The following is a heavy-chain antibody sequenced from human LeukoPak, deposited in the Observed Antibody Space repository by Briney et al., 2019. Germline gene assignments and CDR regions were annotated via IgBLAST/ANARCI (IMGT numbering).Heavy chain of an antibody. Sequence: EASVKVSCKASGYTFTSYYMHWVRQAPGQGLEWMGIINPSGGSTSYAQKFQGRVTMTRDKSTSTAYMELSSLRSEDTAVYYCARGRPTTSIAAAGVNWFDPWGQGTLVTVSS. V-gene: IGHV1-46*01. D-gene: IGHD6-13*01. J-gene: IGHJ5*02. CDR1: GYTFTSYY. CDR3: ARGRPTTSIAAAGVNWFDP. CDR2: INPSGGST.